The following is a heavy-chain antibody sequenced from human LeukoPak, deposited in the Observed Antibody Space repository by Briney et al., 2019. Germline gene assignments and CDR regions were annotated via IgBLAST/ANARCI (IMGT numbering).Heavy chain of an antibody. Sequence: GGSLRLSCAASGFTFSSYSMNWVRQAPGKGLEWVAVISYDGSNKYYADSVKGRFTISRDNSKNTLYLQMNSLRAEDTAVYYCAKALRYFDWLYRHWGQGTLVTVSS. CDR3: AKALRYFDWLYRH. CDR1: GFTFSSYS. J-gene: IGHJ4*02. V-gene: IGHV3-30*18. D-gene: IGHD3-9*01. CDR2: ISYDGSNK.